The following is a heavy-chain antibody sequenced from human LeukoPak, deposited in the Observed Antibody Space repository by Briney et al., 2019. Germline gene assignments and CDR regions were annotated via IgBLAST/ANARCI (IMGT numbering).Heavy chain of an antibody. D-gene: IGHD6-13*01. CDR1: GFTFSSYG. J-gene: IGHJ4*02. Sequence: PGGSLRPSCAASGFTFSSYGMHWVRQAPGKGLEWVAVISYDGSNKYYADSVKGRFTIPRDNSKSTLYLQMNSLRAEDTAVYYCAKDRGSSWYVPLDYWGQGTLVTVSS. CDR2: ISYDGSNK. V-gene: IGHV3-30*18. CDR3: AKDRGSSWYVPLDY.